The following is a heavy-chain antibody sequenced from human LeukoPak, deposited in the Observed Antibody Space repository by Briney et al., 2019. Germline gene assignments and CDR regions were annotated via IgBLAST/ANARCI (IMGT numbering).Heavy chain of an antibody. J-gene: IGHJ3*02. V-gene: IGHV4-34*01. CDR2: INHSGST. Sequence: SETLSLTCAVYGGSFSGYYWSWIRQPPGKGLEWIGEINHSGSTNYNPSLKSRVTISVDTSKNQFSLKLSSVTAADTAVYYCARRGGSPLGAFDIWGQGTMVTVSS. CDR3: ARRGGSPLGAFDI. CDR1: GGSFSGYY. D-gene: IGHD1-26*01.